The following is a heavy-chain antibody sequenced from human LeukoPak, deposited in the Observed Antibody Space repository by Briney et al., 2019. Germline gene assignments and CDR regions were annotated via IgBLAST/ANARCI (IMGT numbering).Heavy chain of an antibody. CDR2: IYPGDSDT. CDR3: ARPLCTGCYTDAFDI. V-gene: IGHV5-51*01. Sequence: GESLKISCKGSGYSFTSYWIAWVRRVPGKDLEWMGIIYPGDSDTRYSPSFQGQVTISADKSISTAYLQWSGLEASDTAMYYCARPLCTGCYTDAFDIWGQGTMVTVSS. CDR1: GYSFTSYW. D-gene: IGHD2-2*02. J-gene: IGHJ3*02.